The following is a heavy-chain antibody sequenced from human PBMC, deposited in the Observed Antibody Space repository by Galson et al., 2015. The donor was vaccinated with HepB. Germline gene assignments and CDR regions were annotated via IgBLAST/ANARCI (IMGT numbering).Heavy chain of an antibody. Sequence: SETLSLTCTVSGASFRSYYWNWIRQPPGKGLEWIGNIYFTGNTNYNPSLKSRVTMSIDTSMNQFSLKVSSVTAAGTAVYYCARVPSDYATWFDPWGQGTRVTVSS. V-gene: IGHV4-59*01. J-gene: IGHJ5*02. CDR3: ARVPSDYATWFDP. D-gene: IGHD4-17*01. CDR2: IYFTGNT. CDR1: GASFRSYY.